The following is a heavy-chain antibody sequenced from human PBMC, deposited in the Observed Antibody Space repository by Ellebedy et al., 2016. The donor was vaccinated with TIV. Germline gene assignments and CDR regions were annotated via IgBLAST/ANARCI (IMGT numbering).Heavy chain of an antibody. CDR1: GYYFTNSW. CDR3: PKHDFHSSWF. D-gene: IGHD2/OR15-2a*01. CDR2: IDHRNPYT. J-gene: IGHJ4*02. V-gene: IGHV5-10-1*01. Sequence: GESLKISCKGSGYYFTNSWISWVRQVPGKGLEWMGKIDHRNPYTEYNSYFQGHVTFSTARSIPTAFLQWNSLKASDPATYYCPKHDFHSSWFWGQGTLVTVSS.